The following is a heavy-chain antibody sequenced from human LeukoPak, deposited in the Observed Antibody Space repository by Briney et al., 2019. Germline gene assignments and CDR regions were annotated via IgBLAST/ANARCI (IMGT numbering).Heavy chain of an antibody. J-gene: IGHJ4*02. Sequence: GGSLRLSCVGSGFSFSDSWMTWVRRAPGKGLEWVANINQGGSERNHVDSVKGRFSISRDDARTSLFLQMNSLRAEDTGVYYCGRGDGYLVDHWGQGTLVTVST. D-gene: IGHD5-24*01. CDR2: INQGGSER. CDR1: GFSFSDSW. CDR3: GRGDGYLVDH. V-gene: IGHV3-7*01.